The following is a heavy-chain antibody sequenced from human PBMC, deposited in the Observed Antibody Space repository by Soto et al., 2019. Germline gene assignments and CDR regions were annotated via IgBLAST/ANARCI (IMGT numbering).Heavy chain of an antibody. D-gene: IGHD3-10*01. CDR2: ISGSGGST. Sequence: EVQLLESGGGLVQPGGSLRLSCAASGFTFSSYAMSWVRQAPGKGLEWVSAISGSGGSTYYADSVKGRFTISRDNSKNTLYLQMNSLRAEDTAVYYCAKGDYGSGSYQGPFDYWGQGTLVTVSS. V-gene: IGHV3-23*01. CDR1: GFTFSSYA. CDR3: AKGDYGSGSYQGPFDY. J-gene: IGHJ4*02.